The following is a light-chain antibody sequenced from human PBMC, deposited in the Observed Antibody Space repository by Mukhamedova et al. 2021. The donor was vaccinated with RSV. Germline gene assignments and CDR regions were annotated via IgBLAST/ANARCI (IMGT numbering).Light chain of an antibody. V-gene: IGKV3-20*01. CDR1: QSVSSSY. CDR3: QQYGSSPPYT. J-gene: IGKJ2*01. Sequence: GERATLSCRASQSVSSSYLAWYQQKPGQAPRLLIYGASSRATGIPDRFSGSGSGTDFTLTINRLEPEDFAVYYCQQYGSSPPYTF. CDR2: GAS.